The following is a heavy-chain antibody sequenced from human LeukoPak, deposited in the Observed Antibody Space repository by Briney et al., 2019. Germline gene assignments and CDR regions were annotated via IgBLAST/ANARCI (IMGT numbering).Heavy chain of an antibody. V-gene: IGHV4-38-2*02. D-gene: IGHD2-8*01. CDR2: IYHSGST. CDR3: ARHSCTNGVCTEYYYYYYMDV. J-gene: IGHJ6*03. Sequence: SETLSLTCTVSGFSISSSYYWGWIQQPPGKGLEWIGTIYHSGSTYYNPSLKSRVTISIDTSKNQFSLKLSSVTAADTAVYYCARHSCTNGVCTEYYYYYYMDVWGKGTTVTVSS. CDR1: GFSISSSYY.